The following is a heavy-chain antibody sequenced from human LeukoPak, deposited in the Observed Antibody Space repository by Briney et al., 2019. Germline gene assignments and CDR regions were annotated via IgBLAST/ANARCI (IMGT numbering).Heavy chain of an antibody. J-gene: IGHJ4*02. CDR3: ARENPSGYYNRPIDY. Sequence: SETLSLTCTVSGGSVSSGSYYWSWIRQPPGKGLEWIGDIYYSGSIKYNPSLKSRVTMSVDTSKNQFSLKLSSVTAADTAIYYCARENPSGYYNRPIDYWGQGTLVTVSS. CDR1: GGSVSSGSYY. CDR2: IYYSGSI. D-gene: IGHD3-22*01. V-gene: IGHV4-61*01.